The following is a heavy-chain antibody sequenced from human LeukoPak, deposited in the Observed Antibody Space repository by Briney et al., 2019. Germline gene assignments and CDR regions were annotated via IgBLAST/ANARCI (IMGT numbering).Heavy chain of an antibody. D-gene: IGHD6-6*01. J-gene: IGHJ5*02. Sequence: TSETLSLTCTVSGGSISSSSYYWGWIRQPPGKGLEWIGNIYYSGSTYYNPSLKSRVTISLDTSKNQFSLKLSSVTAADTAVYYCARRDIAARLNWFDPWGQGTLVTVSS. CDR3: ARRDIAARLNWFDP. CDR2: IYYSGST. V-gene: IGHV4-39*01. CDR1: GGSISSSSYY.